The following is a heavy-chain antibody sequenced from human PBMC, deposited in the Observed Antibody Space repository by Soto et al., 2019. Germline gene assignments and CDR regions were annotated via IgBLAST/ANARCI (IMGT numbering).Heavy chain of an antibody. CDR2: ISSSGSTI. J-gene: IGHJ3*02. V-gene: IGHV3-48*03. D-gene: IGHD6-19*01. Sequence: EVQLVESGGGLIQPGGSLRLSCAVSGFTVSSNYITWVRQAPGKGLEWLSYISSSGSTIYYADSVKGRFTISRDNAKNSLYLQMNSLRAEDTAVYYCARKGIAVAGIAFDIWGQGTMVTVSS. CDR3: ARKGIAVAGIAFDI. CDR1: GFTVSSNY.